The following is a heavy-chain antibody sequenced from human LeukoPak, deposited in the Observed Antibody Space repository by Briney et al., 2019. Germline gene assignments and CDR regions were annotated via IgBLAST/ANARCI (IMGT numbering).Heavy chain of an antibody. Sequence: PGGSLRLSCAASGFTFSSYEMNWVRQAPGKGLEWVAVISYDRSNKYYADSVKGRFTISRDNSKNTLYLQMNSLRAEDTAIYYCAKDQQSISYSPWGQGTLVTVSS. CDR2: ISYDRSNK. D-gene: IGHD4-11*01. V-gene: IGHV3-30*18. CDR3: AKDQQSISYSP. J-gene: IGHJ5*02. CDR1: GFTFSSYE.